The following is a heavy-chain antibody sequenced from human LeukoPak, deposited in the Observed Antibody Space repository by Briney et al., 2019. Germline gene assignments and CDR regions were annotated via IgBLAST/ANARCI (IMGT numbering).Heavy chain of an antibody. J-gene: IGHJ5*02. CDR1: GFTFSTYE. CDR3: AKEDYSSGFDP. D-gene: IGHD3-10*01. Sequence: PGGSLRLSSAASGFTFSTYEMNWVRQAPGKGLEWVAYITTSGSTTYYADSVKGRFTISRDNANKSLYLQMNDLREEDTALYYCAKEDYSSGFDPWGQGTLVTVSS. CDR2: ITTSGSTT. V-gene: IGHV3-48*03.